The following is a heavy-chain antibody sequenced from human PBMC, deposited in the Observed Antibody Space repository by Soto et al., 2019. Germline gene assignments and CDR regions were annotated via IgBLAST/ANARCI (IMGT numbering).Heavy chain of an antibody. V-gene: IGHV1-46*01. D-gene: IGHD2-2*01. CDR3: ARGVSYCSSTSCYAFMDYYYMDV. J-gene: IGHJ6*03. Sequence: ASVKVSCKASGYIFINYYIHWVRQAPGQGLEWIGIINPNGGSTNYAQKFRGRVTMARDTSTSTVYMDLSSLRSDDTAVYYCARGVSYCSSTSCYAFMDYYYMDVWGKGTTVTVSS. CDR2: INPNGGST. CDR1: GYIFINYY.